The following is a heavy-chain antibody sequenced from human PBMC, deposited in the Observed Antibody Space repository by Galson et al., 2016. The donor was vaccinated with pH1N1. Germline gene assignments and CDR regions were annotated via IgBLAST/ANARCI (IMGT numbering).Heavy chain of an antibody. CDR3: ATAYSSSSGYYFEY. CDR2: ITGSGGST. Sequence: SLRLSRAASGLTFSSYAMHWVRQAPGRGLEWVSTITGSGGSTYYPDSVKGRFTISRENSKNTLYLQMNSLRAEDTAVYHCATAYSSSSGYYFEYWGHGALVTVAS. V-gene: IGHV3-23*01. CDR1: GLTFSSYA. J-gene: IGHJ4*01. D-gene: IGHD6-6*01.